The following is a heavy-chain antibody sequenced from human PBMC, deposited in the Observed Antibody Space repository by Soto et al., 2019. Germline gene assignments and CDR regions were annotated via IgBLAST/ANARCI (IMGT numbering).Heavy chain of an antibody. CDR1: GFTFSSYA. D-gene: IGHD6-13*01. CDR3: AKDIAGSSGYGHWFDP. Sequence: GGSLRLSCAASGFTFSSYAVSWVRQAPGKGLEWVSASSGSGGSTYYADSVQGRFTISRDNSKNTLYLQMKSLRAEDTAVYYCAKDIAGSSGYGHWFDPWGQGTLVTVSS. J-gene: IGHJ5*02. CDR2: SSGSGGST. V-gene: IGHV3-23*01.